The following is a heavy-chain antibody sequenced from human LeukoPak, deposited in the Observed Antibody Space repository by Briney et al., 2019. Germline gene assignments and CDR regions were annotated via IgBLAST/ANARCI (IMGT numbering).Heavy chain of an antibody. CDR1: GGSISSSSYY. Sequence: SETLSLTCTVSGGSISSSSYYWGWIRQPPGKGLEWVGSIYYSGSTYYNPSLKSRVTISVDTSKNQFSLKLSSVTAADTAVYYCARGYCSGGSCYPEYYFDYWGQGTLVTVSS. V-gene: IGHV4-39*01. D-gene: IGHD2-15*01. J-gene: IGHJ4*02. CDR2: IYYSGST. CDR3: ARGYCSGGSCYPEYYFDY.